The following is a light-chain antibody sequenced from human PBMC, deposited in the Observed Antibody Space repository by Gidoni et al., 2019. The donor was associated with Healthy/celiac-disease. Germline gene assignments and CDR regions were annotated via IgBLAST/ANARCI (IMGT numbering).Light chain of an antibody. J-gene: IGLJ2*01. V-gene: IGLV2-14*03. CDR1: SSDVGGYNY. Sequence: QSALTQPATVSGSPGQSITISCTGTSSDVGGYNYVAWYQQHPGTAPQLMIYDVSNRPSGVSNRFSGSKSGNTASLTISGLQAEDAADYYCSSYTSSSTLEVFGGGTKLTVL. CDR2: DVS. CDR3: SSYTSSSTLEV.